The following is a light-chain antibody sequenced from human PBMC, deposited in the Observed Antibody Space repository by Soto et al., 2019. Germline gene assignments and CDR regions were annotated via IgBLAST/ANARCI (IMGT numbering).Light chain of an antibody. CDR2: AAS. Sequence: DIQMTQSPSSLSASVGDRVTITCRASQSISSYLNWYQQKPGKAPKLLIYAASSLQSGVPSRFSGSGSGTDFTLTISSLQPEDFATYYCQQSYSTPITVGQGPRLEIK. J-gene: IGKJ5*01. V-gene: IGKV1-39*01. CDR1: QSISSY. CDR3: QQSYSTPIT.